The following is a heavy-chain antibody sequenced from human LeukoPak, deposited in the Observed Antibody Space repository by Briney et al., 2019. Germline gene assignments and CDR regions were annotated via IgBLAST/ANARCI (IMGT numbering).Heavy chain of an antibody. CDR1: GFTLSSYE. CDR2: ISSRGRTI. Sequence: GGSLRLACAVYGFTLSSYEMTWVRQAPGKGEGWGSYISSRGRTISYAQSVKGQVPIPINNAKNSLYLQSNSLRAEDTAVYYCAREPRRRIAVARTSDAFGIWGQGTMVTVSS. V-gene: IGHV3-48*03. D-gene: IGHD6-19*01. CDR3: AREPRRRIAVARTSDAFGI. J-gene: IGHJ3*02.